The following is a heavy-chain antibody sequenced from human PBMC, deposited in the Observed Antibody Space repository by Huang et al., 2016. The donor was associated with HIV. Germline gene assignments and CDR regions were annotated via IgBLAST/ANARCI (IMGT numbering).Heavy chain of an antibody. CDR2: ILPYDSDV. CDR3: ARQSVEYSPSDF. V-gene: IGHV5-51*01. J-gene: IGHJ4*02. Sequence: EVQLVQSGPEMKKPGESLRILCKGSGYTFTSYWIGWVRQLPGKGLEWMRIILPYDSDVRYSPSFQGQVTMSVDTAINIAYLHLKSLKASDTAIYYCARQSVEYSPSDFWGQGTLVTVSS. CDR1: GYTFTSYW. D-gene: IGHD2-21*01.